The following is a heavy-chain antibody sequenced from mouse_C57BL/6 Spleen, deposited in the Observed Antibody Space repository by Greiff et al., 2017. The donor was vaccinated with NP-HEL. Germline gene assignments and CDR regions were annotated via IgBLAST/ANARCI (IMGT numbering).Heavy chain of an antibody. CDR2: IWSGGST. CDR3: AGTMVKGYFDV. D-gene: IGHD2-2*01. V-gene: IGHV2-2*01. J-gene: IGHJ1*03. Sequence: QVQLKESGPGLVQPSQSLSITCTVSGFSLTSYGVHWVRQSPGKGLEWLGVIWSGGSTDYNAAFISRLSISKDNSKSQVFFKMNSLQADDTAIYYCAGTMVKGYFDVWGTGTTVTVSS. CDR1: GFSLTSYG.